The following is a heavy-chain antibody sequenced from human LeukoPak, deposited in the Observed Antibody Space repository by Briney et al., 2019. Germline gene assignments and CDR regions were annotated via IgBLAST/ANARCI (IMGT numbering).Heavy chain of an antibody. J-gene: IGHJ4*02. CDR2: IWYDGTNK. D-gene: IGHD3-3*01. V-gene: IGHV3-33*06. CDR3: AKEGEIFGVVDYFDY. CDR1: GFTFSNYW. Sequence: GGSLRLSCAASGFTFSNYWMHWVRQAPGKGLEWVAVIWYDGTNKYYPDSVKGRFTISRDNSKNTLYLQMNSLRAEDTAVYYCAKEGEIFGVVDYFDYWGLGTLVTVSS.